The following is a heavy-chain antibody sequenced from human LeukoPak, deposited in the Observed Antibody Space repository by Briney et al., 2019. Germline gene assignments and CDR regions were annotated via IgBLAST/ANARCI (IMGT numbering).Heavy chain of an antibody. D-gene: IGHD2-8*01. CDR1: GFTFSSYW. J-gene: IGHJ6*02. CDR2: IKQGGSEK. CDR3: ARINGYYYYGMDV. Sequence: GGSLRLSCAASGFTFSSYWMSWVRQAPGKGLEWVANIKQGGSEKYYVDSVKGRFTISRDNAKNSLYLQMNSLRAEDTAVYYCARINGYYYYGMDVWGQGTTVTVSS. V-gene: IGHV3-7*01.